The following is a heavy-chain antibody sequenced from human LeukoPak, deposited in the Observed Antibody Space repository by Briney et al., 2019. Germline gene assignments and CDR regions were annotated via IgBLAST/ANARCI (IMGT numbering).Heavy chain of an antibody. J-gene: IGHJ4*02. CDR3: ARLINKPIAATGTGPFDH. CDR2: IYYSGST. Sequence: PSETLSLTCTVSGGSISSGGYYWSWIRQHPGKGLEWIGYIYYSGSTYYNPSLKSRVTMSVDTSKNQFSLKLRSVTAADTAVYYCARLINKPIAATGTGPFDHWGQGTLVTVSS. D-gene: IGHD6-13*01. CDR1: GGSISSGGYY. V-gene: IGHV4-31*03.